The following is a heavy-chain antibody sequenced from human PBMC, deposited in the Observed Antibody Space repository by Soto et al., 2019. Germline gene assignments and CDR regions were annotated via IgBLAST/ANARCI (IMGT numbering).Heavy chain of an antibody. Sequence: EVQLVESGGGLVKPGGSLRLSCAASGFTFSSYSMNWVRQAPGKGLEWVSSISSSSSYIYYADSVKGRFTISRDNAKNSLYRQMNSLRAEDTAVYYCARDGGYYDILTGYYSNDYYFDYWGQGTLVTVSS. V-gene: IGHV3-21*01. D-gene: IGHD3-9*01. J-gene: IGHJ4*02. CDR2: ISSSSSYI. CDR1: GFTFSSYS. CDR3: ARDGGYYDILTGYYSNDYYFDY.